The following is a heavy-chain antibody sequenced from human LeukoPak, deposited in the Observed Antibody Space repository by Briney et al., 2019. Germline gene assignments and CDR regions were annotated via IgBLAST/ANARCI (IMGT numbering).Heavy chain of an antibody. D-gene: IGHD2-2*01. CDR1: GGSISSGDYY. CDR3: ATLTSLVVPATYYFDY. V-gene: IGHV4-30-4*01. Sequence: SETLSLTCTVSGGSISSGDYYWSWIRQPPGKGLEWIGYIYYIGNTFYNPSLKSRVTISVDTSKNQFSLKLSSVTAADTAVYCCATLTSLVVPATYYFDYWGQGTLVTVSS. J-gene: IGHJ4*02. CDR2: IYYIGNT.